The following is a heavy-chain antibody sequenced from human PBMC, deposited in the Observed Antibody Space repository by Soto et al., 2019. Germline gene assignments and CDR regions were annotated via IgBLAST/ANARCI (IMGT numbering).Heavy chain of an antibody. Sequence: EVQLVESGGGLVQPGGSLRLSCAASGFTVTSNYMTWVRQAPGKGLEWVSVIYSGGTTYYADSVKGRFTISRDKSNKTMYLQMNSRRVDETAVYYCTRDYGGREEQFDYWGQGTLVTVSS. V-gene: IGHV3-66*01. D-gene: IGHD3-10*01. CDR3: TRDYGGREEQFDY. J-gene: IGHJ4*02. CDR1: GFTVTSNY. CDR2: IYSGGTT.